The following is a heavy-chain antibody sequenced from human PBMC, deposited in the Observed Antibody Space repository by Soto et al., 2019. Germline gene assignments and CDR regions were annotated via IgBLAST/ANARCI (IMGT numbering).Heavy chain of an antibody. CDR3: AKDIDFVATGRFDY. CDR1: GFTFDDYA. J-gene: IGHJ4*02. CDR2: ISWNSGSI. D-gene: IGHD5-12*01. Sequence: EVQLVESGGGLVQPGRSLRLSCAASGFTFDDYAMHWVRQAPGKGLEWVSGISWNSGSIGYADSVKGRFTISRDNAKNSLYLDMNSLRAEDTALYYCAKDIDFVATGRFDYWGQGTLVTVSS. V-gene: IGHV3-9*01.